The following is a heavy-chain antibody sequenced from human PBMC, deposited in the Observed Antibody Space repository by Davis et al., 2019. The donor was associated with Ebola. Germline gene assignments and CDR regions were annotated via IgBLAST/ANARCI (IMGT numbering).Heavy chain of an antibody. CDR3: ARDLDVWLRGPFDY. CDR2: INAGNGNT. V-gene: IGHV1-3*01. D-gene: IGHD5-18*01. CDR1: GYTFTSYA. J-gene: IGHJ4*02. Sequence: ASVQVSCKASGYTFTSYAMHWVRQAPGQRLEWMGWINAGNGNTKYSQKFQGRVTITRDTSASTAYMELSSLRSEDTAVYYCARDLDVWLRGPFDYWGQGTLVTVSS.